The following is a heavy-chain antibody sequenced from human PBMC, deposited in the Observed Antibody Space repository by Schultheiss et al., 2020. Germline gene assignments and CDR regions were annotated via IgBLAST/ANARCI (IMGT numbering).Heavy chain of an antibody. CDR2: IWYDGSNK. Sequence: GGSLRLSCAASGFTFSSYGMHWVRQAPGKGLEWVAVIWYDGSNKYYADSVKGRFTISRDNSKNTLYLQMNSLRAEDTAVYYCARDLHLAAPSFYDFWSGYQTDLYYYYGMDVWGQGTTVTVSS. J-gene: IGHJ6*02. D-gene: IGHD3-3*01. V-gene: IGHV3-33*01. CDR3: ARDLHLAAPSFYDFWSGYQTDLYYYYGMDV. CDR1: GFTFSSYG.